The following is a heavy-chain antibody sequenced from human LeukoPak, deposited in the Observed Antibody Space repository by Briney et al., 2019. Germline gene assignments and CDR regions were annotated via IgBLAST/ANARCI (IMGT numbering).Heavy chain of an antibody. V-gene: IGHV1-46*01. CDR2: ITPNTGDT. CDR3: ARSRNYYRVYFDN. Sequence: ASVKVSCKASGYTFSSFYLHRVRQAPGQGLEWMGIITPNTGDTTYAPKFQDRLIMTRDRSTSTVYMELHSLRSEDTAVYYCARSRNYYRVYFDNWGQRTLVPVSS. CDR1: GYTFSSFY. D-gene: IGHD3-10*01. J-gene: IGHJ4*02.